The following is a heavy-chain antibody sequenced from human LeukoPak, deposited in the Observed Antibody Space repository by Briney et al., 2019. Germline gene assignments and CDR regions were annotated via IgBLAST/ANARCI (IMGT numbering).Heavy chain of an antibody. Sequence: PSGTLSLTCAVSGGSISGSNWWSWVRQPPGKGLEWIGEIYHSGSTNYNPSLKSRVTISVDKSKNQFSLKLSSVTAADTAVYYCARHEAYGDYLFDYWGQGTLVTVSS. CDR2: IYHSGST. CDR1: GGSISGSNW. J-gene: IGHJ4*02. V-gene: IGHV4-4*02. D-gene: IGHD4-17*01. CDR3: ARHEAYGDYLFDY.